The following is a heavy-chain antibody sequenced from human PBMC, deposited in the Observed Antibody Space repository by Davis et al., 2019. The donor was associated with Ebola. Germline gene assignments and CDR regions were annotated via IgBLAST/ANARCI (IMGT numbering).Heavy chain of an antibody. CDR1: GYTFTGYY. Sequence: ASVKVSCKASGYTFTGYYMHWVRQAPGQGLEWMGRISPNSGGTNYAQKFQGRVTMTRDTSISTAYMELSRLTSDDTAVYYCARGLYGWYYFDYWGQGTLVTVSS. J-gene: IGHJ4*02. CDR3: ARGLYGWYYFDY. V-gene: IGHV1-2*06. CDR2: ISPNSGGT. D-gene: IGHD6-19*01.